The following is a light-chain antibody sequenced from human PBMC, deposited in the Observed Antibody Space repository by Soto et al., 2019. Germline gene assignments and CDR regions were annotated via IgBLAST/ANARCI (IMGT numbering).Light chain of an antibody. CDR2: KAS. V-gene: IGKV1-5*03. CDR3: QQYISFSDS. Sequence: DIQMTQSPSTLAASLGGRVTITCRASQNISGWLAWYQQKPGKAPNLLIYKASTLENGAPSRFSGSGSGTEFTLTINSLQPEEFATHYCQQYISFSDSFGQGTKVDIK. J-gene: IGKJ2*01. CDR1: QNISGW.